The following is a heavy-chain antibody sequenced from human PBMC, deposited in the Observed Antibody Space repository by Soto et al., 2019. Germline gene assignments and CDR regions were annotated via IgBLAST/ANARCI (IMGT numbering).Heavy chain of an antibody. J-gene: IGHJ4*02. V-gene: IGHV3-30*18. CDR3: AKDSSSWYVLRYYFDY. CDR1: GFTFSSYG. D-gene: IGHD6-13*01. CDR2: ISYDGSNK. Sequence: QVQLVESGGGVVQPGRSLRLSCAASGFTFSSYGMHWVRQAPGKGLEWVAVISYDGSNKYYEDSVKGRFTISRNNSKNTLYLQMNRLRAEDTAVYYCAKDSSSWYVLRYYFDYWGQGTLVTVSS.